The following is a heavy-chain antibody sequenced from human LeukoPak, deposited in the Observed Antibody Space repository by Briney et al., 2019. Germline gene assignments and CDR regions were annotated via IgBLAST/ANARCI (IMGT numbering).Heavy chain of an antibody. D-gene: IGHD6-19*01. J-gene: IGHJ6*03. V-gene: IGHV3-20*04. CDR3: ARSRIAVAGRKTYYMDV. CDR1: GFTFSSYG. Sequence: GGSLRLSCAASGFTFSSYGMSWVRQAPGKGLEWVSGINWNGGSTGYADSVKGRFTISRDNAKNSLYLQMNSLRAEDTALYYCARSRIAVAGRKTYYMDVWGKGTTVTVSS. CDR2: INWNGGST.